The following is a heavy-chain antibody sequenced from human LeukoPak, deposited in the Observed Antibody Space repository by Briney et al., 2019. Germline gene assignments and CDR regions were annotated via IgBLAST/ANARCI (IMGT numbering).Heavy chain of an antibody. D-gene: IGHD4-17*01. Sequence: GASVKVSCKASGYTFTSYYMHWVRQAPGQGLEWMGWVNPNSGGTNYAQKFQGRVTMTRDTSISTAYMELSRLRSDDTAVYYCARGVMTTVTTGDYWGQGTLVTVSS. J-gene: IGHJ4*02. V-gene: IGHV1-2*02. CDR2: VNPNSGGT. CDR3: ARGVMTTVTTGDY. CDR1: GYTFTSYY.